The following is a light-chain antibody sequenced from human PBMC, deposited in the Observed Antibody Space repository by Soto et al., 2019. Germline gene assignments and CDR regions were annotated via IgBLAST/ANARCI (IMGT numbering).Light chain of an antibody. Sequence: SPATLSLSPXXXXILSXXXXXXVGTYLAWYQQKPGQAPRLLIYDASNRATGIPARFGGSGSGTDFTLTINSLEPEDFAVYYCQQRSNWPGTFGPGTKVDIK. J-gene: IGKJ3*01. V-gene: IGKV3-11*01. CDR2: DAS. CDR1: XXVGTY. CDR3: QQRSNWPGT.